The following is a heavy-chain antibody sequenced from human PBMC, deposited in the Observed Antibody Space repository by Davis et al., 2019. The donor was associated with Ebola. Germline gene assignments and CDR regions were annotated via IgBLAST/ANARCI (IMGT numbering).Heavy chain of an antibody. V-gene: IGHV3-53*01. CDR1: GFTVSSNY. D-gene: IGHD3-22*01. CDR2: VYSGGST. CDR3: ARPSSGSYRPFDS. J-gene: IGHJ5*01. Sequence: GESLKISCAASGFTVSSNYMSWVRQAPGKGLEWVSVVYSGGSTYYADSVKGRFTISRDNSKNTLFLQMNSLRVEDTAVYYCARPSSGSYRPFDSWGQGTLVTVSS.